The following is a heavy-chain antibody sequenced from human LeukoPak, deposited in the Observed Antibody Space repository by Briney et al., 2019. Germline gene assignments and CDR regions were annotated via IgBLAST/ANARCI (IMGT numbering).Heavy chain of an antibody. V-gene: IGHV4-34*01. CDR1: GGSFSGYY. J-gene: IGHJ4*02. CDR3: ARAYYDYVWGSYRQAYYFDY. Sequence: SETLSLTCAVYGGSFSGYYRSWIRQPPGKGLEWIGEINHSGSTNYNPSLKSRVTISVDTSKNQFSLKLSSVTAADTAVYYCARAYYDYVWGSYRQAYYFDYWGQGTLVTVSS. D-gene: IGHD3-16*02. CDR2: INHSGST.